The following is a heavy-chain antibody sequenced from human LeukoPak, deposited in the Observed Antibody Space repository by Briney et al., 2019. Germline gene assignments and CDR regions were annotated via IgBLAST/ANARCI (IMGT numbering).Heavy chain of an antibody. CDR2: IINSDSTI. D-gene: IGHD3-22*01. CDR1: GFTFSDYY. J-gene: IGHJ4*02. CDR3: ARDPRVYDSSGYGMGDY. V-gene: IGHV3-11*04. Sequence: GGSLRLSCAASGFTFSDYYMGWIRQAPGKGLEWVSHIINSDSTIYYSDSVKGRFTISRDNAKNSLYLQMNSLRAEDTAVYYCARDPRVYDSSGYGMGDYWGQGTLVTVSS.